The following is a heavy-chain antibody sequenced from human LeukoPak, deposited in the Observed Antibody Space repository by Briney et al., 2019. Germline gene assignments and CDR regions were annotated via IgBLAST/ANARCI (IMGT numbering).Heavy chain of an antibody. CDR2: ISGSGGST. V-gene: IGHV3-23*01. Sequence: GGSLRLSCAASGFTFSSYAMSWVRQAPGKGLEWVSAISGSGGSTSYAQKFQGRVTMTRDTSTSTVYMELSSLRSEDTAVYYCARVYNWNEVFDYWGQGTLVTVSS. CDR3: ARVYNWNEVFDY. D-gene: IGHD1-1*01. J-gene: IGHJ4*02. CDR1: GFTFSSYA.